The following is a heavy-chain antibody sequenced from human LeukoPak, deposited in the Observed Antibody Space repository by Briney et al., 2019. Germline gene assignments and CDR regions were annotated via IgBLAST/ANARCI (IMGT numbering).Heavy chain of an antibody. D-gene: IGHD1-26*01. CDR3: TRTMGGGYSPFDY. CDR1: GFTLSGHY. V-gene: IGHV3-72*01. J-gene: IGHJ4*02. CDR2: ARNKANSYST. Sequence: GGSLRLSCAAFGFTLSGHYMDWVRQAPGKGLEWVGRARNKANSYSTEYAASVKGRLTISRDDSENSLWLQMNSLKTEDTAVYYCTRTMGGGYSPFDYWGQGTLVTVSS.